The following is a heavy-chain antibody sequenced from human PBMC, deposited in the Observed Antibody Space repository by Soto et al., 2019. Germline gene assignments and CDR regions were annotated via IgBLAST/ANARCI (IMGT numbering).Heavy chain of an antibody. V-gene: IGHV3-23*01. Sequence: EVQLLESGGGLVQPGGSLRLSCAASGFTFSSYAMSWVRQAPGKGLELVSAISGSGGSTYYADSVKGRFTISRDNSKNTLYLQMNSLRAEDTAVYYCAKPTSDSSGYYGLFDYWGQGTLVTVSS. CDR2: ISGSGGST. J-gene: IGHJ4*02. D-gene: IGHD3-22*01. CDR3: AKPTSDSSGYYGLFDY. CDR1: GFTFSSYA.